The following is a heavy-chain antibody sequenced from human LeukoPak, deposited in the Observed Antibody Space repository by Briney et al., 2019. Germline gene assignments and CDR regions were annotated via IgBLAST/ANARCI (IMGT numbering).Heavy chain of an antibody. CDR2: IYPGDSHT. V-gene: IGHV5-51*01. D-gene: IGHD3-22*01. Sequence: GESLKTSCKGSGYSFSDYWIGWVRQMPGQGLEWMGIIYPGDSHTRYSPSFQGQVTISADKSISAAYLQWSSLKASDTAMYYCARRAYDSSGYHFDYWGQGTLVTVSS. J-gene: IGHJ4*02. CDR1: GYSFSDYW. CDR3: ARRAYDSSGYHFDY.